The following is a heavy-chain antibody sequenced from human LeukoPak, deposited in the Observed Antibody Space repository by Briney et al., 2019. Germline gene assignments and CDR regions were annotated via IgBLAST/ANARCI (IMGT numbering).Heavy chain of an antibody. D-gene: IGHD2-21*02. CDR1: GLIFSNYG. Sequence: GGSLTLSCVAPGLIFSNYGMHWVRQAPGKGLDWVSFIRYDGNEKQYADSMRGRVTISRDNSKGTLFLQMTSLRPEDTAVYYRAKAYGSRLLKGDHQNMDVWGKGTTVIVSS. CDR2: IRYDGNEK. V-gene: IGHV3-30*02. J-gene: IGHJ6*04. CDR3: AKAYGSRLLKGDHQNMDV.